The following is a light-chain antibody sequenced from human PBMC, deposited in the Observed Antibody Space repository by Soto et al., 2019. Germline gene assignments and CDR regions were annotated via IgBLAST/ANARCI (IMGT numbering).Light chain of an antibody. Sequence: DIQMTQSTYSLSASVGDRVTITCRASQSISTYLNWYQQKVGKAPKLLIYAASSLQSGVPSRFSGSGSGTDFTLTISRLQPEDFATYYCQQRYSTPRTFGQGTKLEIK. V-gene: IGKV1-39*01. CDR3: QQRYSTPRT. J-gene: IGKJ2*02. CDR1: QSISTY. CDR2: AAS.